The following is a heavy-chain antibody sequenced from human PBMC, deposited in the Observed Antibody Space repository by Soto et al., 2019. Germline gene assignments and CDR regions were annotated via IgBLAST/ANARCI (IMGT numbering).Heavy chain of an antibody. V-gene: IGHV4-59*03. J-gene: IGHJ4*02. CDR1: GDSISSGY. CDR3: ATSYGNAWYTY. CDR2: IWYRGTT. Sequence: SETLSLTCNVSGDSISSGYWSWIRQPPGKTLEWIGYIWYRGTTEYNPSLKSRVTISIDTTANQFSLDLTSVSAADTAVYYCATSYGNAWYTYWGQGTQVTVSS. D-gene: IGHD6-13*01.